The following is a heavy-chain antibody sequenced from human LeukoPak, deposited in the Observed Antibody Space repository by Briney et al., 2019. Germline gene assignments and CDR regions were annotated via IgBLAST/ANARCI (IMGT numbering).Heavy chain of an antibody. CDR1: GYTFTSYD. CDR3: AKGSYYYGSGSY. D-gene: IGHD3-10*01. J-gene: IGHJ4*02. CDR2: MNPNSGNT. Sequence: ASVKVSCKASGYTFTSYDINWVRQATGQGLEWMGWMNPNSGNTGYAQKFQGRVTITRNTSISTAYMELSSLRAEDTAVYYCAKGSYYYGSGSYWGQGTLVTVSS. V-gene: IGHV1-8*03.